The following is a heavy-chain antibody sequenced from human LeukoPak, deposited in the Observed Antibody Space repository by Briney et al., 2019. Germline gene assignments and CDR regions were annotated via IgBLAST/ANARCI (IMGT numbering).Heavy chain of an antibody. CDR3: AKNGDRGAYCTGGTCYPYFYYYMDV. CDR1: GFTFSSYN. CDR2: ISSSRRTI. D-gene: IGHD2-15*01. V-gene: IGHV3-48*01. Sequence: GGSLRLSCAASGFTFSSYNINWVRQAPGKGLEWVSYISSSRRTISYADSVKGRFTISRDNAKNSLYLQMNSLRAEDTAIYYCAKNGDRGAYCTGGTCYPYFYYYMDVWGKGTTVTI. J-gene: IGHJ6*03.